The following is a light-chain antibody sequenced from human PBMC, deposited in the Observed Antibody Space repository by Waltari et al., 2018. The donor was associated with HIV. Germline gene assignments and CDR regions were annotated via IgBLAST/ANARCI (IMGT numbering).Light chain of an antibody. J-gene: IGLJ3*02. CDR2: DNN. Sequence: QSVLTQPPSMSMALGQKVTISCSGINSNIGNNYVSWYLQVPGTAPKLLIYDNNNRPSGIPARFSGSKTRTSATLGITGLQTVDEAEYYCGAWDSSLSAWVFGGGTTLTVL. CDR1: NSNIGNNY. V-gene: IGLV1-51*01. CDR3: GAWDSSLSAWV.